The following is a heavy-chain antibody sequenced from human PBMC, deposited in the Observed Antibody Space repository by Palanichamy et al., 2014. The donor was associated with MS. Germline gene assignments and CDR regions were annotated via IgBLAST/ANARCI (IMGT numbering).Heavy chain of an antibody. CDR2: IFYSGST. Sequence: VQLQESGPGLVKPSETLSLTCTVSGGSIGSGAYYWSWIRQHPGKGLEWIGYIFYSGSTHYNPSLKSRVTISVDTSKNQFSLKLTYVTAADTAVYYCARGGSSFNWFDPWGQGTLVIVSS. J-gene: IGHJ5*02. CDR1: GGSIGSGAYY. D-gene: IGHD6-19*01. V-gene: IGHV4-31*03. CDR3: ARGGSSFNWFDP.